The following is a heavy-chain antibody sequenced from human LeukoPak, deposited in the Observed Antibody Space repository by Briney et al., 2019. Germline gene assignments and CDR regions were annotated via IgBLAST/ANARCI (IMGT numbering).Heavy chain of an antibody. Sequence: SETLSLTCTVSGGSINSYYWTWIRQPPGKGLEWIGYIYYSGSTNYNPSLKSRVTISVDTSKNQFSLKLSSVTAADTAVYYCARIYYDFWSGYHDAFDIWGQGTMVTVSS. D-gene: IGHD3-3*01. CDR3: ARIYYDFWSGYHDAFDI. CDR2: IYYSGST. J-gene: IGHJ3*02. CDR1: GGSINSYY. V-gene: IGHV4-59*01.